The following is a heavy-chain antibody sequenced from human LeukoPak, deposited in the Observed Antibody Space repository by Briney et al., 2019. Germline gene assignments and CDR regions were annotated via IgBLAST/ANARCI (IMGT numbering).Heavy chain of an antibody. Sequence: PGGSLRLSCAASGFIFGSYNMNWVRQAPGKGLEWVSYISSISSTVYYADSVQGRFTISRDNAKNSLYLQMNSLRDEDTAVYYCAKGGKWDVTPFDYWGQGTLVTVSS. CDR2: ISSISSTV. D-gene: IGHD1-26*01. CDR3: AKGGKWDVTPFDY. CDR1: GFIFGSYN. J-gene: IGHJ4*02. V-gene: IGHV3-48*02.